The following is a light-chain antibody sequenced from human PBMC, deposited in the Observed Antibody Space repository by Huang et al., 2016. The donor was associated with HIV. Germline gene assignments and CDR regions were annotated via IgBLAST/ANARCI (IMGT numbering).Light chain of an antibody. Sequence: VMMSQSPATLAASPGARVTLSCGASQSVNTNLAWYHQKPGQPPRLLIYAASTRATGVPARCAGSGSGTEFTLTIDSLQSDDFAVYYCQQYNKWPPEYTFGQGTRLEIK. J-gene: IGKJ2*01. CDR1: QSVNTN. CDR2: AAS. CDR3: QQYNKWPPEYT. V-gene: IGKV3-15*01.